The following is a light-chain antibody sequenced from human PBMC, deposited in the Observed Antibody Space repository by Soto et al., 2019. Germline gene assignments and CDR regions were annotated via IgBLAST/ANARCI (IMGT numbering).Light chain of an antibody. CDR3: VAWHDSLNGWV. V-gene: IGLV1-44*01. J-gene: IGLJ3*02. CDR2: NND. CDR1: SSNIGSNT. Sequence: QAVVTQPPSASGTPGQRVTISCSGSSSNIGSNTVNWYQQLPGTAPKLLIYNNDQRPSGVPDRFSGSKSGTSASLAISGLQSEDEADYYCVAWHDSLNGWVFGGGTKLT.